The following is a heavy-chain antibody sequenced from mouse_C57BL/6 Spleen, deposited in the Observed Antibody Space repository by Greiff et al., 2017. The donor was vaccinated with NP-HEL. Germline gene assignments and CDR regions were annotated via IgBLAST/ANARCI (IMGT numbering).Heavy chain of an antibody. V-gene: IGHV1-69*01. CDR1: GYTFTSYW. Sequence: QVQLQQPGAELVMPGASVKLSCKASGYTFTSYWMHWVKQRPGQGLEWIGEIDPSDSYTNYNQKFKGKSTLTVDKSSSTAYMQLSSLTSEDSAVYYWATTVVAGDAMDYWGQGTSVTVSS. D-gene: IGHD1-1*01. CDR2: IDPSDSYT. CDR3: ATTVVAGDAMDY. J-gene: IGHJ4*01.